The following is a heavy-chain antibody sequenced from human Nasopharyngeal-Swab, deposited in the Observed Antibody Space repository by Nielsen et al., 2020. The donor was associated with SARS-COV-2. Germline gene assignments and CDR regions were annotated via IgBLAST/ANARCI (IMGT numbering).Heavy chain of an antibody. CDR3: TRCGGGCYSGRDY. D-gene: IGHD2-15*01. CDR1: GFTFSDSA. Sequence: GESLKISCAASGFTFSDSAIHWVRQASGKGLEWVCRIRSKGNTYATAYSASVKGRFIIFRDDPTNTAYLQMNSLKTEDTAMYYCTRCGGGCYSGRDYWGQGTLVTVSS. J-gene: IGHJ4*02. CDR2: IRSKGNTYAT. V-gene: IGHV3-73*01.